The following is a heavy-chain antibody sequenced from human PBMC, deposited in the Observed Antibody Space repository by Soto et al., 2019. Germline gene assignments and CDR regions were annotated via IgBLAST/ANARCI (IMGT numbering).Heavy chain of an antibody. CDR1: GFTFSSYG. Sequence: QVQLVESGGGVVQPGRSLRLSCAASGFTFSSYGMHWVRQAPGKGLEWVAFISYDGSNKYYADSVKGRFTISRDNSKNTLYLQMNSLRAEDTAVYYCAKGEGDSSGYYYENWFDPWGQGTLVTVSS. CDR3: AKGEGDSSGYYYENWFDP. D-gene: IGHD3-22*01. J-gene: IGHJ5*02. CDR2: ISYDGSNK. V-gene: IGHV3-30*18.